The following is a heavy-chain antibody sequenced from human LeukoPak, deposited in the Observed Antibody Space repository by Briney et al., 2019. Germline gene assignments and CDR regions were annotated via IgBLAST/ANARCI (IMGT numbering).Heavy chain of an antibody. CDR2: ISSSSTI. V-gene: IGHV3-48*01. D-gene: IGHD6-13*01. Sequence: PGGSLRLSCAASGFTFSSYSMNWVRQAPGKGLEWVSYISSSSTIYYADSVKGRFTISRDNAKNSLYLQMNSLRAEDTAVYYCARVGIAAAGGSQAYYYGMDVWGQGTTVTVSS. J-gene: IGHJ6*02. CDR3: ARVGIAAAGGSQAYYYGMDV. CDR1: GFTFSSYS.